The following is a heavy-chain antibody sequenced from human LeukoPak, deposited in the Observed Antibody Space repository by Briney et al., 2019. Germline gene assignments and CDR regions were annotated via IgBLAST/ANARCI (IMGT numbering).Heavy chain of an antibody. D-gene: IGHD3-10*01. V-gene: IGHV6-1*01. Sequence: SQTLSLTCAISGDSVSSNSAAWNWIRRSPSRGLEWLGRTCFRSRWFNDYAVSVKSRITFNPDTSKNQFTLQLNSVTPEDTAVYYCARDRPYGSGSYPIDYWGQGTLVTVSS. CDR1: GDSVSSNSAA. CDR2: TCFRSRWFN. CDR3: ARDRPYGSGSYPIDY. J-gene: IGHJ4*02.